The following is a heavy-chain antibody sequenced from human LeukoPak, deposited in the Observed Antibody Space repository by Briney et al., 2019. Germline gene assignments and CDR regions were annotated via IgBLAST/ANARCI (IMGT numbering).Heavy chain of an antibody. J-gene: IGHJ4*02. Sequence: GSLRLSCAASGFTFSSYWMTWVRQAPGKGLEWVANIREDGSEKYYVDSVKGRFTVSRDNAKNSLYLQVNSLRAEDTAVYYCARDKGYCSSTSCYTGPFDYWGQGTLVTVSS. CDR3: ARDKGYCSSTSCYTGPFDY. D-gene: IGHD2-2*02. V-gene: IGHV3-7*01. CDR2: IREDGSEK. CDR1: GFTFSSYW.